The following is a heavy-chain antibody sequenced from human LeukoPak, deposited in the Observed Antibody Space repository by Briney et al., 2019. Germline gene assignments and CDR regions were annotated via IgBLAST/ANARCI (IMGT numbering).Heavy chain of an antibody. CDR3: ARTRYCISTSCYFDY. CDR2: IYYSGST. CDR1: GGSISNCY. J-gene: IGHJ4*02. V-gene: IGHV4-59*01. Sequence: PSETLSLTCTVSGGSISNCYWSWIRQPPGKGLEWIGYIYYSGSTKYNPSLKSRVTISVDTSKNQFSLELSSVTAADTAVYYCARTRYCISTSCYFDYWGQGTLVTASS. D-gene: IGHD2-2*01.